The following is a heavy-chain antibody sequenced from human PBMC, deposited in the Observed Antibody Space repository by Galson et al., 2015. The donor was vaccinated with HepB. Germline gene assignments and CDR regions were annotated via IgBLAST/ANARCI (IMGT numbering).Heavy chain of an antibody. CDR1: GGSVTRTTYY. V-gene: IGHV4-39*01. Sequence: ETLSLTCSVSGGSVTRTTYYCGWIRQPPGQGLEWIGSMYYSGSTYYNPSLKSRVSISIDTSKNQFSLKVRSVTAADTAVYYCVRHQLGHGYGSDDWGQGTLVTVSS. CDR2: MYYSGST. CDR3: VRHQLGHGYGSDD. J-gene: IGHJ4*02. D-gene: IGHD3-10*01.